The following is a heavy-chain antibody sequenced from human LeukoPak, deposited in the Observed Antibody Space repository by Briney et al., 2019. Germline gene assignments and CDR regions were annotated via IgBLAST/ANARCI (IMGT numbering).Heavy chain of an antibody. D-gene: IGHD5-18*01. CDR1: GYSFPSYW. Sequence: GASLQISCKGSGYSFPSYWIGWARQMPGKGLEWMGIIYPGDSDTRYSPSFQGQVTISADKSISTAYLQWNSLKASDTAMYYCASSVQYNYGYYWGQGTLVTVSS. CDR2: IYPGDSDT. V-gene: IGHV5-51*01. J-gene: IGHJ4*02. CDR3: ASSVQYNYGYY.